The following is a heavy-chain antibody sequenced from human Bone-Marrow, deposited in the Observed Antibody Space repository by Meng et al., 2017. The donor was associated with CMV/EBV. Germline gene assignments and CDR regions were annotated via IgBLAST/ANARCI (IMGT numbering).Heavy chain of an antibody. CDR2: IYYSGST. D-gene: IGHD3-3*01. J-gene: IGHJ6*02. V-gene: IGHV4-59*01. CDR3: ARDPGAHYDFWSGSYSGYYYGMDI. CDR1: GDSISTYY. Sequence: SESLSLTCTVSGDSISTYYWSWIRQPPGKGLEWIGYIYYSGSTNYNPSLKSRVTISVDTSKNQFSLKLSSVTAADTAVYYCARDPGAHYDFWSGSYSGYYYGMDIWGQGTTVTVSS.